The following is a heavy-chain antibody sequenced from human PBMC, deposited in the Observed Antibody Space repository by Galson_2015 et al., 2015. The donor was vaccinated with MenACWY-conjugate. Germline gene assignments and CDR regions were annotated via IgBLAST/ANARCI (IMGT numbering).Heavy chain of an antibody. V-gene: IGHV6-1*01. CDR1: GDSVSSNSAA. CDR2: TYYRSKWYN. CDR3: ATDYGDYDWRFDY. Sequence: CAISGDSVSSNSAAWSWIRQSPSRGLEWLGRTYYRSKWYNDYAESVRSRITINPDIPKNQFSLQLNSVTPEDTAVHYCATDYGDYDWRFDYWGQGILVTVSS. J-gene: IGHJ4*02. D-gene: IGHD4-17*01.